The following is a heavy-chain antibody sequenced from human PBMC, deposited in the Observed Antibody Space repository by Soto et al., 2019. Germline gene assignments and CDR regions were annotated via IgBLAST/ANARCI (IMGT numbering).Heavy chain of an antibody. CDR1: GGTFSSYA. D-gene: IGHD1-26*01. J-gene: IGHJ5*02. CDR3: AGEVGATLNWFDP. Sequence: SVKVSCKASGGTFSSYAISWVRQAPGQGLEWMGGIIPIFGTANYAQKFQGRVTITADESTSTAYMELSSLRSEDTAVYYCAGEVGATLNWFDPWGQGTLVTVSS. V-gene: IGHV1-69*13. CDR2: IIPIFGTA.